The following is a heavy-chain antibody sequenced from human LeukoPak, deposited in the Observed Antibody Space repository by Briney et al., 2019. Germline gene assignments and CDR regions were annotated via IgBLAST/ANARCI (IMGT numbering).Heavy chain of an antibody. CDR1: GFTFSSYG. CDR2: ISYDGSNK. D-gene: IGHD2-2*01. J-gene: IGHJ4*02. V-gene: IGHV3-30*18. CDR3: AKGGYCSSTSRLIGGY. Sequence: GGSLRLSCAASGFTFSSYGMHWVRQAPGKGLEWVAVISYDGSNKYYADSVKDRFTISRDNSKNTLYLQMNNLRAEDTAMYYCAKGGYCSSTSRLIGGYWGQGTLVTVSS.